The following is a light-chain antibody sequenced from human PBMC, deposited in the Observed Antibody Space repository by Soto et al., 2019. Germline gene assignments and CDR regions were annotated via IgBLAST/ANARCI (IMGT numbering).Light chain of an antibody. J-gene: IGLJ1*01. CDR1: NSDVGTYNH. CDR3: YSFTTSNTYV. V-gene: IGLV2-18*02. Sequence: QSALTQPPSVSGSPGQSVTISCSGTNSDVGTYNHVSWYQQAPGTAPKVMIYEVSSRPSGVPDRFSGSKSGNTASLTISGLEPDEEADYSCYSFTTSNTYVFGTGTKVTVL. CDR2: EVS.